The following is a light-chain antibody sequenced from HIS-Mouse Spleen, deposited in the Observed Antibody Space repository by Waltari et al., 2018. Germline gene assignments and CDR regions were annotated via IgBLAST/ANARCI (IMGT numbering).Light chain of an antibody. Sequence: QSVLTQPPSASGTPGQRVTISCSGSSSNIGSNYVYWYQQLPGTAPKLLIYRNNNRPPGVPDRFSGSKSGTSASLAISGLRSEDEADYYCAAWDDSLSGPVFGGGTKLTVL. V-gene: IGLV1-47*01. CDR3: AAWDDSLSGPV. CDR2: RNN. J-gene: IGLJ3*02. CDR1: SSNIGSNY.